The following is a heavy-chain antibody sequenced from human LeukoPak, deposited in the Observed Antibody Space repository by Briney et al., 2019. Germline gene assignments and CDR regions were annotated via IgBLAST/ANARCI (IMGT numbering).Heavy chain of an antibody. Sequence: GGSLGLSCAASGFTFINYVMNWVRQAPGKGLEWVSGIGASGESTFYADSAKGRFTISRDNSKNTLYLQMNSLRAEDTAVYYCAKVIVPATTSAFDVWGQGTVVTVSS. D-gene: IGHD5-12*01. V-gene: IGHV3-23*01. J-gene: IGHJ3*01. CDR3: AKVIVPATTSAFDV. CDR1: GFTFINYV. CDR2: IGASGEST.